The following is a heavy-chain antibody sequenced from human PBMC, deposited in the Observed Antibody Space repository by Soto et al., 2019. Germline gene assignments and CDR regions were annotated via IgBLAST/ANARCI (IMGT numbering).Heavy chain of an antibody. Sequence: SETLSLTCTVSGGSISSFYWSWIRQPPGKGLEWIGYIYCSGSTNYNPSLKSRVTISVDTSKNQFSLKLSSVTAADTAVYYCARGPSSGAASWFDPWGQGTLVTVSS. D-gene: IGHD3-16*01. J-gene: IGHJ5*02. CDR3: ARGPSSGAASWFDP. V-gene: IGHV4-59*01. CDR1: GGSISSFY. CDR2: IYCSGST.